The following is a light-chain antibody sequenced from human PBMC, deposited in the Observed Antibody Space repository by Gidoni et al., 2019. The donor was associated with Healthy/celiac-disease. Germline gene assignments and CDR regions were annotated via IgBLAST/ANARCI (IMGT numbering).Light chain of an antibody. Sequence: LVFTHSPSTLSLSPGERATLSGRASQSLSSYLAWYQQKPGQAPRLLIYDASNRATGIPARFSGRGSGTDFTLTISSLEPEDCAVYYCQQRSNWPPTFGQGTKVEIK. CDR1: QSLSSY. CDR2: DAS. CDR3: QQRSNWPPT. V-gene: IGKV3-11*01. J-gene: IGKJ1*01.